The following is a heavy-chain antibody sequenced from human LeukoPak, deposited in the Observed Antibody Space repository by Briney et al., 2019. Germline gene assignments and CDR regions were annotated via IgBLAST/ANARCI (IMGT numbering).Heavy chain of an antibody. CDR1: GFTFGTYG. Sequence: GGSLRLSCEASGFTFGTYGMTWVRQAPGKGLEWVSGITGSSTWTYYADSVRGRFTISRDNSKNTLHLQMNNLTADDTAIYYCARELVSLGTGFFDLWGRGTVASASS. J-gene: IGHJ2*01. CDR2: ITGSSTWT. D-gene: IGHD3/OR15-3a*01. V-gene: IGHV3-23*01. CDR3: ARELVSLGTGFFDL.